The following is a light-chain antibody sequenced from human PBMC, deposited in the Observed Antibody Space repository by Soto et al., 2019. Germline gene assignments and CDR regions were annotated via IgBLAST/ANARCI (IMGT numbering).Light chain of an antibody. CDR1: SSDVGGYNY. V-gene: IGLV2-8*01. Sequence: QSALTQPPSASGSPGQSVTLSCTGTSSDVGGYNYVSWYQQHPGKAPKLMIYEVSKRPSGVPDRFSGSKSGNTASLTVSGLQAEDEADYYCSSYASSNTYVFGTGTKVTVL. CDR3: SSYASSNTYV. CDR2: EVS. J-gene: IGLJ1*01.